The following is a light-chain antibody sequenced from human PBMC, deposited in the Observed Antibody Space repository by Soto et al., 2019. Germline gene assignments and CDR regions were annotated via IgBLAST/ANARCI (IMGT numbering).Light chain of an antibody. J-gene: IGKJ3*01. CDR3: QQSYSTPFT. V-gene: IGKV1-39*01. CDR2: GAS. CDR1: QSISSH. Sequence: DIQMTQSPSSLSASVGDRVTITCRASQSISSHLNWYQQKPGKAPKLLIYGASTLRSGVPSGFSGSGSGTDFTLTISSLQPADFATYYCQQSYSTPFTFGPGTKVDAK.